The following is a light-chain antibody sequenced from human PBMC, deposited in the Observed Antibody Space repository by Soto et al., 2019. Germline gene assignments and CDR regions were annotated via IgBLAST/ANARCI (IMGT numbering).Light chain of an antibody. CDR3: SSYRSSGNRVV. V-gene: IGLV2-14*03. CDR1: SSDVGGYNY. CDR2: DVS. Sequence: QSALTQPASVSGSPGQSITISCTGTSSDVGGYNYVSWYQHHPGKAPKLMIYDVSNRPSGVSNRFSGSKSDNTASLTISGLQAEDEADYYCSSYRSSGNRVVFGGGTKLTVL. J-gene: IGLJ2*01.